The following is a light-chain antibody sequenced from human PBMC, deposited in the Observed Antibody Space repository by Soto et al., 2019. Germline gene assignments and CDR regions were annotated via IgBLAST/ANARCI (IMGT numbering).Light chain of an antibody. Sequence: EIVLTQSPGTLSLSPGEIATICCRASQSVSSSYLAWYQQKPGQAPRLIIYGASSRPTGIPDRFSGSGSGTDFTLTISRLEPEDVAVYYCQQYGSSPITFGQGTRLEIK. J-gene: IGKJ5*01. CDR2: GAS. CDR1: QSVSSSY. V-gene: IGKV3-20*01. CDR3: QQYGSSPIT.